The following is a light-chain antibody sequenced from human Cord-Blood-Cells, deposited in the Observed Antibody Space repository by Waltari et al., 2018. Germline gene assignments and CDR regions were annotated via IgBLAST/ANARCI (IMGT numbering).Light chain of an antibody. CDR1: QSVSSN. V-gene: IGKV3-15*01. CDR2: GAS. CDR3: QQYNNWPPLT. Sequence: EIVMTQSPATLSVSPGERATLSCRASQSVSSNLAWYQQKPVQVPRLLIYGASTRATGIPARFSGSGSGTEFTLTISSLQSEDFAVYYCQQYNNWPPLTFGGGTKVEIK. J-gene: IGKJ4*01.